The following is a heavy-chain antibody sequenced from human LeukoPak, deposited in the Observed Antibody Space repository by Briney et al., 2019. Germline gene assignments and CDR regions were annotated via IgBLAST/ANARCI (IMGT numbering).Heavy chain of an antibody. CDR3: ARGIYYYGSGRGVNWFDP. D-gene: IGHD3-10*01. CDR2: IYTSGST. V-gene: IGHV4-4*07. J-gene: IGHJ5*02. CDR1: GGSISSYY. Sequence: SETLSLTCTVSGGSISSYYWSWIRQPAGKGLEWIGRIYTSGSTNYSPSLKSRVTMSVDTSKNQFSLKLSSVTAADTAVYYCARGIYYYGSGRGVNWFDPWGQGTLVTVSS.